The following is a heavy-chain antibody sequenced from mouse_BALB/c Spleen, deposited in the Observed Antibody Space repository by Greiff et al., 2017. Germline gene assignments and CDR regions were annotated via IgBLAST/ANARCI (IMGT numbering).Heavy chain of an antibody. Sequence: EVQLQQSGPELVKPGASVKMSCTATGYTFTDYYMDWVKQSHGESFEWIGRVNPYNGGTSYNQKFKGKGTLTVDKSYSTAYMELNSLTSEDSAVYYCARGGITTVVAWYAMDDWGQGTSVTVSS. CDR2: VNPYNGGT. D-gene: IGHD1-1*01. CDR1: GYTFTDYY. V-gene: IGHV1-19*01. CDR3: ARGGITTVVAWYAMDD. J-gene: IGHJ4*01.